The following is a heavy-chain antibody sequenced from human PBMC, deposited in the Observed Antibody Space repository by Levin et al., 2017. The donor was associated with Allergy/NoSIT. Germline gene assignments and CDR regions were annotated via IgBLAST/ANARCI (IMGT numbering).Heavy chain of an antibody. J-gene: IGHJ5*02. CDR2: IYYSGST. Sequence: SETLSLTCTVSGGSISSSSYYWGWIRQPPGKGLEWIGSIYYSGSTYYNPSLKSRVTISVDTSKNQFSLKLSSVTAADTAVYYCARDLSGSGSYFWFDPWGQGTLVTVSS. CDR3: ARDLSGSGSYFWFDP. CDR1: GGSISSSSYY. V-gene: IGHV4-39*07. D-gene: IGHD3-10*01.